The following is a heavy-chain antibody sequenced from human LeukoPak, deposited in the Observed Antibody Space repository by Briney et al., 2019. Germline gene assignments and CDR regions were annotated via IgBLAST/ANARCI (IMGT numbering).Heavy chain of an antibody. V-gene: IGHV6-1*01. CDR1: GDSFSINSAA. D-gene: IGHD6-19*01. CDR3: ARGPSPYSSGWYFDY. J-gene: IGHJ4*02. Sequence: SQTLSLTCAISGDSFSINSAAWNRIRQSPSRGLEWLGRTYQRSKWYNDYAVSVKSRITINPDISKNQFSLQLNSVTPEDTAEYYCARGPSPYSSGWYFDYWGQGTLVTVSS. CDR2: TYQRSKWYN.